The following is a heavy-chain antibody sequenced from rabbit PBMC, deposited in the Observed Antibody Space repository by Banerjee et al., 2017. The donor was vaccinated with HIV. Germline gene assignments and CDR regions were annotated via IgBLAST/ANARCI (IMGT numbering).Heavy chain of an antibody. Sequence: QEQLEESGGGLVKPEGSLTLTCKASGFDLSSYYYMCWVRQAPGKGLEWIGCIATGSAGSNYHASWVNGRFTISNNTNQNTLYLQLNSLTAADTATYFCARDLAGVIGWNFDLWGPGTLVTVS. J-gene: IGHJ4*01. CDR2: IATGSAGSN. CDR1: GFDLSSYYY. CDR3: ARDLAGVIGWNFDL. D-gene: IGHD4-1*01. V-gene: IGHV1S43*01.